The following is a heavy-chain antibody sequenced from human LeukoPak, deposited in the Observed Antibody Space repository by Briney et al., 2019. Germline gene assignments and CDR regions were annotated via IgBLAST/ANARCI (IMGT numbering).Heavy chain of an antibody. CDR2: ISGSGGST. J-gene: IGHJ6*02. D-gene: IGHD4-17*01. CDR3: ARNYDYGDYLYYYYGMDV. CDR1: GFTFSSYA. V-gene: IGHV3-23*01. Sequence: PGGSLRLSCAAFGFTFSSYAMSWVRQAPGKGLEWVSAISGSGGSTYYADSVKGRFTFPRDNSKNTLYLQMNSLRAEDTAVYYCARNYDYGDYLYYYYGMDVWGQGTTVTVSS.